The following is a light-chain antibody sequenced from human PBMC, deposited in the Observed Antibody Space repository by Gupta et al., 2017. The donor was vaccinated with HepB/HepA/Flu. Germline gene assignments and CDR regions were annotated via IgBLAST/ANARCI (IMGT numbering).Light chain of an antibody. CDR2: GAS. V-gene: IGKV4-1*01. Sequence: DIGLSVSAVSLAVALGERANINCQSSQRVLYRPDSKNYVSWYQQRPGQPPKLLINGASNRESGVPDRFSGSGSGTDFTLTISSLQAEDLAVYYCQQYRSSPLTFGEGTKVEIK. J-gene: IGKJ4*01. CDR1: QRVLYRPDSKNY. CDR3: QQYRSSPLT.